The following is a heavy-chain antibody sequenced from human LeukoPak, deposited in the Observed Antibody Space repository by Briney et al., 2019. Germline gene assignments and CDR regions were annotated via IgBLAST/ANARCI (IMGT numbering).Heavy chain of an antibody. Sequence: GGSLRLSCAASGFTFSNYWMTWVRQAPGKGLEWVANIKQEGFEKYYVDSVKGRFTISRDNAKNSLYLQMNSLRAEDTAVYYCARDDVAWLQVPGVNAFDVWGQGTMVIVSS. J-gene: IGHJ3*01. CDR3: ARDDVAWLQVPGVNAFDV. CDR1: GFTFSNYW. CDR2: IKQEGFEK. V-gene: IGHV3-7*01. D-gene: IGHD5-24*01.